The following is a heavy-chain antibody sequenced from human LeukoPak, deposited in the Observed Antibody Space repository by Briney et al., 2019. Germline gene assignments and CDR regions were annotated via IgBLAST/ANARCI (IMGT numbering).Heavy chain of an antibody. CDR1: GYTFTSYG. CDR2: IIPILGIA. V-gene: IGHV1-69*04. CDR3: ARDPLNNGIVVGPYRCFDP. J-gene: IGHJ5*02. Sequence: GASVKVSCKASGYTFTSYGISWVRQAPGQGLEWMGRIIPILGIANYAQKFQGRVTITADKSTSTAYMELSSLRSEDAAVYYCARDPLNNGIVVGPYRCFDPWGQGTLVTVSS. D-gene: IGHD3-22*01.